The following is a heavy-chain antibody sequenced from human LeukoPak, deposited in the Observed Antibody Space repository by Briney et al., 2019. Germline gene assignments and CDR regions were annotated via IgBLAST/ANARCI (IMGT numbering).Heavy chain of an antibody. CDR2: ISAYNGNT. CDR1: GYTFTSYG. D-gene: IGHD6-25*01. CDR3: ASERLTYYYYYGMDV. V-gene: IGHV1-18*01. Sequence: GASVKVSCKASGYTFTSYGISWVRQAPGQGLEWMGWISAYNGNTNYAQKLQGRVTMTTDTSTSTAYMELRSLRSDDTAVYYCASERLTYYYYYGMDVWGQGTTVTVSS. J-gene: IGHJ6*02.